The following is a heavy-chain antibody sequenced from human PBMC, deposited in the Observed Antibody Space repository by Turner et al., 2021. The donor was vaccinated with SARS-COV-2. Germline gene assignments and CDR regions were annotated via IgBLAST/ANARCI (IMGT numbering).Heavy chain of an antibody. CDR3: ARDPRLPAVTSVNDAFDL. J-gene: IGHJ3*01. CDR1: GYTFSDFY. CDR2: FNPSGGGT. Sequence: QVQLVQSEPEAKKPGASVKISCKSSGYTFSDFYVHWVRQAPGQGLEWMGIFNPSGGGTSYAQDFQGRLTMTGDTSTSTVYMELSSLGSEDTAVYFCARDPRLPAVTSVNDAFDLWGQGTMVTDSS. V-gene: IGHV1-46*01. D-gene: IGHD4-17*01.